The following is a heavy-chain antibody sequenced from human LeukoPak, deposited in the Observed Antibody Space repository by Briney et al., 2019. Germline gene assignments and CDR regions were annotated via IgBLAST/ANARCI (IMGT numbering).Heavy chain of an antibody. CDR3: ARDMWGTVTIYYFDY. CDR2: INPNSGGT. CDR1: GYTFTGYY. Sequence: GASVKVSCKASGYTFTGYYMHWVRQAPGQGLEWMGWINPNSGGTNYAQKFQGRVTMTRDTSISTAYMELSRLRSDDTAVYYCARDMWGTVTIYYFDYWGQGTLVTVSS. V-gene: IGHV1-2*02. J-gene: IGHJ4*02. D-gene: IGHD4-17*01.